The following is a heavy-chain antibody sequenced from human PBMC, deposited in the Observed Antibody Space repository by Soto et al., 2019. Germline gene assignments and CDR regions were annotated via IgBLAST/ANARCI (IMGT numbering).Heavy chain of an antibody. D-gene: IGHD3-3*01. J-gene: IGHJ4*02. CDR2: IKHDGSEK. Sequence: EVQLVESGGGLVQPGGSLRLTCVASGFTFSSYWMTWVRQAPGKGLEWVANIKHDGSEKYYVDSVKGRFTISRDDAKNSLYLQMNSLRVEDTAVYYCVRDDRRTIFGIVVDVRKFDYWGQGAQVTVSS. V-gene: IGHV3-7*05. CDR1: GFTFSSYW. CDR3: VRDDRRTIFGIVVDVRKFDY.